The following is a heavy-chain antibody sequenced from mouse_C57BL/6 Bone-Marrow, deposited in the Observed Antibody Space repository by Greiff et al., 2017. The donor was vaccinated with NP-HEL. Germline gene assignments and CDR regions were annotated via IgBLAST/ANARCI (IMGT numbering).Heavy chain of an antibody. V-gene: IGHV5-15*01. CDR2: LCNLAYSI. Sequence: DVKLVESGGGLVQPGGSLKLSCAASGFTFSDYGMAWVRQAPRKGPEWVAFLCNLAYSIYYADTVTGRFTISRENAKNTLYLEMSSLRSEDTAMYDCARHVVRRDYYAMDDWGKGTSVTVSS. D-gene: IGHD1-1*02. CDR3: ARHVVRRDYYAMDD. CDR1: GFTFSDYG. J-gene: IGHJ4*01.